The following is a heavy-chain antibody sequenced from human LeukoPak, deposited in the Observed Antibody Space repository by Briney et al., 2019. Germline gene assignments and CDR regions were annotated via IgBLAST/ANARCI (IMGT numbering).Heavy chain of an antibody. D-gene: IGHD3-3*01. J-gene: IGHJ3*02. CDR1: GGSISSSNW. Sequence: SGTLSLTCAVSGGSISSSNWWSWVRQPPGKGLEWIGYIYYSGSTYYNPSLKSRVTISVDTSKNQFSLKLSSVTAADTAVYYCARGIRFLEWFDAFDIWGQGTMVTVSS. V-gene: IGHV4-4*02. CDR2: IYYSGST. CDR3: ARGIRFLEWFDAFDI.